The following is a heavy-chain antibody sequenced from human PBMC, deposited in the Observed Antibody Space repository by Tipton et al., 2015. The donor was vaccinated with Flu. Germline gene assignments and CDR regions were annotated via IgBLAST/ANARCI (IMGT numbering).Heavy chain of an antibody. Sequence: QLVQSGAEVKEPGASVKVSCKASGYTFNNYAFSWVRQAPGQGLEWMGRISVYSGKADYTQKFQGRVTMTTDTSTSTAYMELSSLTSDDTAVYYCARDLGQGDGSERGHDYWGQGTQVTVSS. V-gene: IGHV1-18*01. CDR2: ISVYSGKA. D-gene: IGHD3-16*01. CDR1: GYTFNNYA. CDR3: ARDLGQGDGSERGHDY. J-gene: IGHJ4*01.